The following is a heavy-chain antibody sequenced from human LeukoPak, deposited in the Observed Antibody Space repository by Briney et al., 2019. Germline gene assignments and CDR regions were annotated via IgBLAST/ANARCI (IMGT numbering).Heavy chain of an antibody. CDR1: GFTFSSYA. J-gene: IGHJ6*02. D-gene: IGHD4-23*01. CDR3: ATDSYGGNSGRGVVSYGMDV. Sequence: ASVKVSCKASGFTFSSYAMSWVRQAPGKGLEWVSAISGSGGSTYYADSVKGRFTISRDNSKNTLYLQMNSLRAEDTAVYYCATDSYGGNSGRGVVSYGMDVWGQGTTVTVSS. V-gene: IGHV3-23*01. CDR2: ISGSGGST.